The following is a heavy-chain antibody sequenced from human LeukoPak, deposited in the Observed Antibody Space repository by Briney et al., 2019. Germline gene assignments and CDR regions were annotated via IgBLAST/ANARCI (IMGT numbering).Heavy chain of an antibody. D-gene: IGHD7-27*01. CDR2: ISSSSSTI. Sequence: GGPLRLSCAASGFTFSSYSMNWVRQAPGKGLEWVSYISSSSSTIYYADSVKGRFTISRDNAKNSLYLQMNSLRAEDTAVYYCARLANWAFDYWGQGTLVTVSS. J-gene: IGHJ4*02. CDR1: GFTFSSYS. CDR3: ARLANWAFDY. V-gene: IGHV3-48*04.